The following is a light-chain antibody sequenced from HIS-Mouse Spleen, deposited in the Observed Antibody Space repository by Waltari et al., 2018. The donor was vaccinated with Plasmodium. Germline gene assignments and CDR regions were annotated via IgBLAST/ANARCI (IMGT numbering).Light chain of an antibody. V-gene: IGLV3-10*01. J-gene: IGLJ3*02. CDR3: YSTDSSGNHRV. CDR1: ALTKKY. CDR2: EDS. Sequence: SYELTQPPSVSVSPGQTARITCSGDALTKKYAYLYQQKSCQAPVLVIYEDSKRPSGIPERVSGSSSGTMATLTISGAQVEDEADYYCYSTDSSGNHRVFGGGTKLTVL.